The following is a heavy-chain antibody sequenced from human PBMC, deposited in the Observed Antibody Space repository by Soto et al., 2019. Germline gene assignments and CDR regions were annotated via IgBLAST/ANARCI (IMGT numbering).Heavy chain of an antibody. CDR1: GYTFTSYD. J-gene: IGHJ4*02. CDR2: MNPNSGNT. D-gene: IGHD6-6*01. Sequence: ASVKVSCKASGYTFTSYDINWVRQATGQGLEWMGWMNPNSGNTGYAQKFQGRVTMTRNTSISTAYMELSSLRSEDTAVYYCARSGLESTPQQVVYDYWGQGTLVTVSS. CDR3: ARSGLESTPQQVVYDY. V-gene: IGHV1-8*01.